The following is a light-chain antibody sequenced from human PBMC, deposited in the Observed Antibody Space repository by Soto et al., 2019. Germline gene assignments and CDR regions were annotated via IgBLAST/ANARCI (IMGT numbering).Light chain of an antibody. CDR1: TSDVGGYTY. Sequence: QSVVTQPASVSGSPGQSITISCTGTTSDVGGYTYVSWYQQHPGKAPKLMIFEVSNRPSGISNRFSGSKSGNTASLTISGLQAEDEADYYCSSYTSSSTLVFGTGTKLTVL. CDR3: SSYTSSSTLV. V-gene: IGLV2-14*01. CDR2: EVS. J-gene: IGLJ1*01.